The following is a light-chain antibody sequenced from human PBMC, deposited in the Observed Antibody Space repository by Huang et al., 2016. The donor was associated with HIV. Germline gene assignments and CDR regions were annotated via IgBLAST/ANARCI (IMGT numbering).Light chain of an antibody. J-gene: IGKJ2*03. Sequence: DIEMTQSPSSLSASVGDRVTITCQASQDIRNYLNWYQQKPGKAPEVLIYHASNLQTGVPSRFSGNGSGTDFTFTISSLQPEDIATYYCQQYDDRYSFGQGTKLEIK. CDR2: HAS. CDR1: QDIRNY. CDR3: QQYDDRYS. V-gene: IGKV1-33*01.